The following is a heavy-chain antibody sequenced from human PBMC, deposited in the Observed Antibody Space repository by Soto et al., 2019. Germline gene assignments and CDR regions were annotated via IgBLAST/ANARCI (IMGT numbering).Heavy chain of an antibody. D-gene: IGHD3-3*01. CDR1: GGTFSSYA. CDR3: ARGYDFWSGYRVENYYYYGMDV. Sequence: QVQLVQSGAEVKKPGSSVKVSCKASGGTFSSYAISWVRQAPGQGLEWMGGIIPIFGTANYAQKFQGRVTITADESTSTAYMELSSLRSEDTAVYYCARGYDFWSGYRVENYYYYGMDVWGQGTTVTVSS. CDR2: IIPIFGTA. V-gene: IGHV1-69*12. J-gene: IGHJ6*02.